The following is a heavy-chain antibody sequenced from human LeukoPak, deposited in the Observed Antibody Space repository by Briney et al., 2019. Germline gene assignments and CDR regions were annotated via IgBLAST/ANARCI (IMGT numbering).Heavy chain of an antibody. CDR2: IYTSGST. Sequence: SQTLSLTCTVSGGAISSYTIYWSWIRQPAGKGLEGIRSIYTSGSTNYDPSLKNRVTISLDTSKNQFSLKLSSATAADTAVYYCARELGIWGQGTLVTVSS. J-gene: IGHJ4*02. V-gene: IGHV4-61*02. D-gene: IGHD3-16*01. CDR3: ARELGI. CDR1: GGAISSYTIY.